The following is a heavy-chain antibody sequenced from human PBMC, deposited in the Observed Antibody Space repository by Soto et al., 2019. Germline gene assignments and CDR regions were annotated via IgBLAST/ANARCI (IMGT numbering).Heavy chain of an antibody. CDR1: GFPVSIYS. Sequence: GGSLRLSCAASGFPVSIYSMNWVRQAPGKGLEWFSYITSDTNTIKYADSVKGRFTISRDNAKNSLYLQMNNLRDEDTAVYFCARSVEGHFDYWGQGTVVTVSS. CDR2: ITSDTNTI. J-gene: IGHJ4*02. V-gene: IGHV3-48*02. D-gene: IGHD6-19*01. CDR3: ARSVEGHFDY.